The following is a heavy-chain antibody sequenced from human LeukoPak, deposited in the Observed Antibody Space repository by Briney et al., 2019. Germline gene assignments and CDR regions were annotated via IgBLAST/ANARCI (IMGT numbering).Heavy chain of an antibody. CDR3: ARHRMLGGVIGVYHFDN. CDR1: GGSIRGSY. J-gene: IGHJ4*02. CDR2: IYYSGST. D-gene: IGHD3-16*02. Sequence: PSETLSLTCTVSGGSIRGSYWSWIRQPPGKGLEWIGYIYYSGSTNYNPSLKSRVTISVDTSKNQFSLKLSSVTAADTAVYYCARHRMLGGVIGVYHFDNWGQGTLVTVSP. V-gene: IGHV4-59*08.